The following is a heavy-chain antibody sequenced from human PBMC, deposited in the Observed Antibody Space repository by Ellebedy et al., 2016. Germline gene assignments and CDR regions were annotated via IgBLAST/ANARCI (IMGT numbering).Heavy chain of an antibody. CDR1: GGSISGYD. J-gene: IGHJ6*02. CDR3: ARLRVVAPGFYYYAMDV. Sequence: SETLSLTXGVYGGSISGYDWSWIRQPPGQGLEWIGEINHSGSTSYNPSLKSRVTIAGDTSKKQFSLKVRSVTAADTAVYYCARLRVVAPGFYYYAMDVWGQGTTVTVSS. D-gene: IGHD2-15*01. V-gene: IGHV4-34*01. CDR2: INHSGST.